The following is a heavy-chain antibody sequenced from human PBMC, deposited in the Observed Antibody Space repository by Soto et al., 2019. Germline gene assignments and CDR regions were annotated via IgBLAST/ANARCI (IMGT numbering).Heavy chain of an antibody. CDR3: ARGGVV. CDR1: GLHLSNFD. CDR2: ISERGITT. V-gene: IGHV3-48*03. D-gene: IGHD2-8*01. Sequence: PXECLSRSCVASGLHLSNFDMNWVRQAPGRGLEWISLISERGITTTYADSVRSRFTVSRDNAQSSLYLRMDRMTVEDTGAYYCARGGVVWGRGVLVTVSS. J-gene: IGHJ4*02.